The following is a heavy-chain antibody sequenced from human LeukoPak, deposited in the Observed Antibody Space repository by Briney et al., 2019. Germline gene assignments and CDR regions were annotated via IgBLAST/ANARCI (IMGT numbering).Heavy chain of an antibody. CDR1: GYTFTGYY. J-gene: IGHJ1*01. V-gene: IGHV1-2*02. CDR3: ARGPYYYDSSGQNEYFQH. D-gene: IGHD3-22*01. CDR2: INPNSGGT. Sequence: ASVKVSCKASGYTFTGYYMHWVRQAPGQGLEWMGWINPNSGGTNYAQKFQGRVTMTRATSISTAYMELSRLRSDDTAVYYCARGPYYYDSSGQNEYFQHWGQGTLVTVSS.